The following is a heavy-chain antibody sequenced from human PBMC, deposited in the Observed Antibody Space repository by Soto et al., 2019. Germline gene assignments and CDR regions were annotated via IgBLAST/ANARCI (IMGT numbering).Heavy chain of an antibody. J-gene: IGHJ4*02. CDR1: GGTFSSYA. CDR3: ARDCGSPRGFDY. V-gene: IGHV1-69*13. D-gene: IGHD1-26*01. CDR2: IIPIFGTA. Sequence: SVKVSRKASGGTFSSYAISWVRQAPGQGLEWMGGIIPIFGTANYAQKFQGRVTITADESTSTAYMELSSLRSEDTAVYYCARDCGSPRGFDYWGQGTLVTVSS.